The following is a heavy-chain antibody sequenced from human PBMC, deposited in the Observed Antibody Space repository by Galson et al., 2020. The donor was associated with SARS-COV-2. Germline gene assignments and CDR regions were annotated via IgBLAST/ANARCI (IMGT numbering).Heavy chain of an antibody. D-gene: IGHD2-2*01. J-gene: IGHJ4*02. CDR1: GYNLTSYA. V-gene: IGHV7-4-1*02. CDR3: ARMPMGTVEVDTFDY. CDR2: IDTNTGNP. Sequence: ASVKVSCKASGYNLTSYAMNWVRQAPGQGLEWMGLIDTNTGNPTYAQGFTGRFIFSLDTSVTTTYLQITSLKAEDTAVYYCARMPMGTVEVDTFDYWGQGTLVTVSP.